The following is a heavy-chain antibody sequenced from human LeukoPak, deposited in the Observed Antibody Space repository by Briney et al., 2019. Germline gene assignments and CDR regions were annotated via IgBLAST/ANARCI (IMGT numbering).Heavy chain of an antibody. J-gene: IGHJ4*02. V-gene: IGHV3-30-3*01. CDR3: ASLDVYFDY. Sequence: GGSLRLSCAASGFTFSSYAMHWVRQAPGKGLEWVAVISYDGSNKYYADSVKGRFTISRDNSKNTLYLQMNSLRAEDTAVYYCASLDVYFDYWGQGTLVTVSS. CDR2: ISYDGSNK. CDR1: GFTFSSYA.